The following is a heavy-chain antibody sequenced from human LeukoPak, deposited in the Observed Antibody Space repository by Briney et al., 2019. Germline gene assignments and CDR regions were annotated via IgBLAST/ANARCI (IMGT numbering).Heavy chain of an antibody. D-gene: IGHD3-10*01. V-gene: IGHV3-7*01. Sequence: GGSLRLSCAASGFTFSSYWMTWVRQAPGKGLEWVANIKLDVSETYYVDSVRGRFTISRDNTKNSLYLQMDSLRAEDTAVYYCARKGNAFDFWXXXTXVTXSS. CDR2: IKLDVSET. CDR3: ARKGNAFDF. CDR1: GFTFSSYW. J-gene: IGHJ3*01.